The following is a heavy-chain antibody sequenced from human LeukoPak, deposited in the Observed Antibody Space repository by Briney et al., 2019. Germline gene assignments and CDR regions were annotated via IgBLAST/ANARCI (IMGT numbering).Heavy chain of an antibody. CDR3: ARDLWFGELLYYFDY. CDR2: ISRSDAST. CDR1: GFTFSSYA. D-gene: IGHD3-10*01. Sequence: PGGSLRLSCVASGFTFSSYAMSWVRQAPGKGLEWVSAISRSDASTYYADSVKGRFTISRDNSKNTLYLQMNSLRAEDTAVYYCARDLWFGELLYYFDYWGQGTLVTVSS. J-gene: IGHJ4*02. V-gene: IGHV3-23*01.